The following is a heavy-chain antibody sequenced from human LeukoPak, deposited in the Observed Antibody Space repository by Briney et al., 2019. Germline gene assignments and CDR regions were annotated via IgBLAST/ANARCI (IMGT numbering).Heavy chain of an antibody. CDR3: ARGQYYYDSSGYYYWFDP. D-gene: IGHD3-22*01. CDR1: GGSFSGYY. J-gene: IGHJ5*02. V-gene: IGHV4-34*01. CDR2: INHSGST. Sequence: SETLSLTCAIYGGSFSGYYWSWIRQPPGKGLEWIGEINHSGSTNYNPSLKSRVTISVDTSKNQFSLKLSSVTAADTAVYYCARGQYYYDSSGYYYWFDPWGQGTLVTVSS.